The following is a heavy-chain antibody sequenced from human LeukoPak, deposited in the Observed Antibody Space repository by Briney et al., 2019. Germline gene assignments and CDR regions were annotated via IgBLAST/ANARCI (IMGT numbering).Heavy chain of an antibody. CDR3: ARHGLGKAFDI. V-gene: IGHV5-51*01. Sequence: GESLQISCKGSGYSFTSYWIGWVRQMPGKGLEWMGIIYPGDSDTRYSPSFQGQVTISADKFISTPYLQWSSLKASGTAMYYCARHGLGKAFDIWGQGTMVTVSS. J-gene: IGHJ3*02. CDR2: IYPGDSDT. D-gene: IGHD6-19*01. CDR1: GYSFTSYW.